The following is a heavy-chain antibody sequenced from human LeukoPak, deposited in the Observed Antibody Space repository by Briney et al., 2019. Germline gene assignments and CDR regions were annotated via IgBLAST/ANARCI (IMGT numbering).Heavy chain of an antibody. Sequence: PSETLSLTCTVSGGSISSSSYYWGWIRQPPGKGLGWIGSIYYSGSTYYSPSLKSRVTISVDTSKNQFSLKLSSVTAADTAVYYCARPSPGDYYDSSGDPVAFDIWGQGTMVTVSS. CDR1: GGSISSSSYY. CDR3: ARPSPGDYYDSSGDPVAFDI. CDR2: IYYSGST. D-gene: IGHD3-22*01. V-gene: IGHV4-39*01. J-gene: IGHJ3*02.